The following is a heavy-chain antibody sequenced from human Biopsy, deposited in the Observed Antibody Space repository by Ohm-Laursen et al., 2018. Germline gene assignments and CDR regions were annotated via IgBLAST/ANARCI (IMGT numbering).Heavy chain of an antibody. CDR3: AKQWSYYESFTQHYRGDFDY. V-gene: IGHV4-59*08. Sequence: GTLSLTCSVSGGSISSSYWSWIRQPPGKGLEWIGYISYSGSTSYNPSLKSRVTISADTSKNQLSLTLSSLTAADTAVYFCAKQWSYYESFTQHYRGDFDYWGQGTLVIVFS. CDR2: ISYSGST. D-gene: IGHD3-16*01. J-gene: IGHJ4*02. CDR1: GGSISSSY.